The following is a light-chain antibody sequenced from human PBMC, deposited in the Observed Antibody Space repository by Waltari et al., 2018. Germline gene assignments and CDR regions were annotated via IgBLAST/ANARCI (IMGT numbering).Light chain of an antibody. CDR3: SSYASVSSLV. CDR2: DVS. J-gene: IGLJ2*01. Sequence: QSALTQPASVPGSPGQSITIPCTGNSGDVGGENYVFWYQQHPGKAPKLMIYDVSNRPSGVSNRFSASKSGNTASLTSSGLQAEDEGDYYCSSYASVSSLVFGGGTRLTVL. CDR1: SGDVGGENY. V-gene: IGLV2-14*01.